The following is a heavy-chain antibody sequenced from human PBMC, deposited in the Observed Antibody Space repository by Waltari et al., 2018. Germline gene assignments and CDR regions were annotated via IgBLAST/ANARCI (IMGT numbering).Heavy chain of an antibody. D-gene: IGHD3-10*01. J-gene: IGHJ4*03. V-gene: IGHV3-33*01. Sequence: QVQLVESGGGVVQPGTSLRLSCATSGFTFSQYAMHWVRQAPGKGLDWVAGIWYDGSNKNYADSVKGRFSISRDNSKNTLYLQVNSLRAEDTGVYYCARDFRAPHGY. CDR1: GFTFSQYA. CDR3: ARDFRAPHGY. CDR2: IWYDGSNK.